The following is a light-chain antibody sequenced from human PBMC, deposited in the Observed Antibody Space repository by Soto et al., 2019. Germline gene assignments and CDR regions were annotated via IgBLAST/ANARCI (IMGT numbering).Light chain of an antibody. CDR2: DVN. V-gene: IGLV2-11*01. J-gene: IGLJ2*01. Sequence: QSVLTQPRSVSGSPGQSVTLSCTGTSSDVGGYHYVSWYQHHPGKAAKIIIFDVNQRPSWVPDRFSGSKSGNTASLTISGLQTEDEAGYYCCSYVGSDTLVFGGGTKLTVL. CDR1: SSDVGGYHY. CDR3: CSYVGSDTLV.